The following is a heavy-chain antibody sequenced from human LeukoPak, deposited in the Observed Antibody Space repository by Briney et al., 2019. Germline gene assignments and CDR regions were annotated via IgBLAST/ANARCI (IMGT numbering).Heavy chain of an antibody. CDR2: INPSGGST. D-gene: IGHD1-26*01. V-gene: IGHV1-46*01. J-gene: IGHJ3*02. CDR1: GYTFTSYY. CDR3: ARDRWRVVEATKRAPDAFDI. Sequence: ASVKVSCKASGYTFTSYYMHWVRQAPGQGLEWMGIINPSGGSTSYAQKFQGRVTMTRDTSTSTVYMELSSLRSEDTAVYYCARDRWRVVEATKRAPDAFDIWGQGTMVTVSS.